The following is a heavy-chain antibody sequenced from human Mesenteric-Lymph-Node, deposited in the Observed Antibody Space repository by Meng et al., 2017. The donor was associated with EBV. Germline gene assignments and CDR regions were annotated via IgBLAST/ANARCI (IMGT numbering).Heavy chain of an antibody. Sequence: QVHLQESGPGMVKPSETLSLICVVSGDSISSSTYYWGWIRQPPGKGLEWIGSIYYSGSTYYNPSLKSRVTISISTSKNQFSLKPSSVTAADTAVYYCARDWGLRAYFQYWGQGTLVTVSS. CDR2: IYYSGST. CDR1: GDSISSSTYY. J-gene: IGHJ1*01. V-gene: IGHV4-39*07. CDR3: ARDWGLRAYFQY. D-gene: IGHD3-16*01.